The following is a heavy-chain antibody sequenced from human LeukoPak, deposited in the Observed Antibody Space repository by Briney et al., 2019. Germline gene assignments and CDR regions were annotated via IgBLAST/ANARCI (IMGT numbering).Heavy chain of an antibody. CDR2: IYYSGST. CDR1: GGSISSYY. D-gene: IGHD1-7*01. V-gene: IGHV4-59*12. J-gene: IGHJ5*02. Sequence: SETLSLTCTVSGGSISSYYWSWIRQPPVKGLQCIGYIYYSGSTNYNPSLKSRVTISVDTSKNQFSLKLSSVTAADTAVYYCARELELRGGNWFDPWGQGTLVTVSS. CDR3: ARELELRGGNWFDP.